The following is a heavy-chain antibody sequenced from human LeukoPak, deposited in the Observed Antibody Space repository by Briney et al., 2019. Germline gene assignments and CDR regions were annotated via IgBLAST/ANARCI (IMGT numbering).Heavy chain of an antibody. J-gene: IGHJ5*02. CDR3: ARTEYYGSGSYPNWFDP. CDR2: IYTSGST. CDR1: GGSISSYY. V-gene: IGHV4-4*07. D-gene: IGHD3-10*01. Sequence: SETLSLTCTVSGGSISSYYWSWIRQPAGKGLEWIGRIYTSGSTNYNPSLKSRVTISVDTSKNQFSLKMNSVTAADTAVYYCARTEYYGSGSYPNWFDPWGQGTLVTVSA.